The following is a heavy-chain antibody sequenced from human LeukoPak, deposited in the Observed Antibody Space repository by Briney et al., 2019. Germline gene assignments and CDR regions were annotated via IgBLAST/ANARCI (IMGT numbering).Heavy chain of an antibody. CDR3: ASAGFGELSYYYCMDV. Sequence: SVKVSCKSTGGTFSSYAISWVRQAPGQGLEWMGGSIHTFGTANYVQKFQGRVTITTDDSTSTAYMELSSLRSEDTAVYYCASAGFGELSYYYCMDVWGKGTTVTVSS. V-gene: IGHV1-69*05. CDR2: SIHTFGTA. J-gene: IGHJ6*03. CDR1: GGTFSSYA. D-gene: IGHD3-10*01.